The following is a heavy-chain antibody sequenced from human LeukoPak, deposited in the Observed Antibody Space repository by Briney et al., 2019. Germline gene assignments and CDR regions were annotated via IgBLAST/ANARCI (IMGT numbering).Heavy chain of an antibody. V-gene: IGHV3-53*01. CDR2: IYSGGST. Sequence: GGSLRLSCAASGFTVSSNYMSWVRQPPGKGLEWVSVIYSGGSTYYADSVKGRFTISRDNFKNTLYLQMNSLRADDTAVYYCATGVEWGSSDYWGQGTLVIVSS. D-gene: IGHD3-16*01. CDR1: GFTVSSNY. CDR3: ATGVEWGSSDY. J-gene: IGHJ4*02.